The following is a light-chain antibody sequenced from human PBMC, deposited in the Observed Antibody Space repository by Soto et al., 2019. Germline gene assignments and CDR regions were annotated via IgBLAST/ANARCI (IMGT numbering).Light chain of an antibody. CDR3: QQYNSYPLT. J-gene: IGKJ2*01. V-gene: IGKV1-5*03. Sequence: DIQMTQSPSTLSASVGDRVTITCRASQSINNWLAWYQQRPGTAPKLLIYKASTLQTGVPSRFSGSASGTEFTLTISSLQPDDFATYYCQQYNSYPLTFSQGTKLEIK. CDR1: QSINNW. CDR2: KAS.